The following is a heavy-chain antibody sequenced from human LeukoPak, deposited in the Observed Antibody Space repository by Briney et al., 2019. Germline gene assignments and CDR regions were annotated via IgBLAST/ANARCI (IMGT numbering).Heavy chain of an antibody. CDR2: IRGGGGSA. J-gene: IGHJ3*02. CDR1: GFTFSAYA. V-gene: IGHV3-23*01. D-gene: IGHD4-17*01. Sequence: GGSLRLSCTASGFTFSAYAMMWVRQAPGKGPEWVSAIRGGGGSAFYADSVKGRFTISRDNSKYTLFLQMNSLRAEDTAVYYCARDPNGDYIGALDMWGPGTMVTVSS. CDR3: ARDPNGDYIGALDM.